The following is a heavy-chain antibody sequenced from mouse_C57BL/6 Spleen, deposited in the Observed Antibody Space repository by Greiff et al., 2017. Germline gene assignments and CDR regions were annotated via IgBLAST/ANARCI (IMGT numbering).Heavy chain of an antibody. CDR2: INYDGSST. V-gene: IGHV5-16*01. Sequence: EVQLVESEGGLVQPGSSMKLSCTASGFTFSDYYMAWVRQVPEKGLEWVANINYDGSSTYYLDSLKSRFIISRDNAKNILYLQMSSLKSEDTATYYCARANYAFDYWGQGTTLTVSS. J-gene: IGHJ2*01. D-gene: IGHD2-1*01. CDR1: GFTFSDYY. CDR3: ARANYAFDY.